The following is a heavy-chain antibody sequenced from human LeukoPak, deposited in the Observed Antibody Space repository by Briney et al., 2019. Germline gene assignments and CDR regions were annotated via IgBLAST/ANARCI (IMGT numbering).Heavy chain of an antibody. Sequence: GGSLRLSCAASGFTFSSYTMHWVRQAPGKGLEWVALISYDGSNKYYVDSVKGRFTISRDNSKNTLYLQMNSLRVEDTAVYYCARSRGVSGYDFAYWGQGTLVTVSS. CDR1: GFTFSSYT. J-gene: IGHJ4*02. V-gene: IGHV3-30-3*01. CDR2: ISYDGSNK. CDR3: ARSRGVSGYDFAY. D-gene: IGHD5-12*01.